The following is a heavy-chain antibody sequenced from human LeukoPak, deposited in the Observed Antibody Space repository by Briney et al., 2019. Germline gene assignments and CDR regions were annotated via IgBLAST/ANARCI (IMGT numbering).Heavy chain of an antibody. CDR1: GYTFTGYY. V-gene: IGHV1-2*02. Sequence: GASVKVSCKASGYTFTGYYMHWVRQAPGQGLEWMGWINPNSGGTNYAQKFQGRVTMTRDTSISTAYMELSRLRSDDTAVYYCARNFVEGHCSSTSCYMNYMDVWGKGTTVTVSS. CDR3: ARNFVEGHCSSTSCYMNYMDV. D-gene: IGHD2-2*02. CDR2: INPNSGGT. J-gene: IGHJ6*03.